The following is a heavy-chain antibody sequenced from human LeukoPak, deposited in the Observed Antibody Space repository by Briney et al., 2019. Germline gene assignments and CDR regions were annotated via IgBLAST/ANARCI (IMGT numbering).Heavy chain of an antibody. Sequence: GGSLRLSCAASGFTFSSYEMNWVRQAPGKGLEWVSYISSSGSTIYYADSVKGRFTISRDNAKNSLYLQMNSLRAEDTAVYYCARARSSPYYYDSRGPLDYWGQGTLVTVSS. CDR2: ISSSGSTI. J-gene: IGHJ4*02. D-gene: IGHD3-22*01. CDR3: ARARSSPYYYDSRGPLDY. CDR1: GFTFSSYE. V-gene: IGHV3-48*03.